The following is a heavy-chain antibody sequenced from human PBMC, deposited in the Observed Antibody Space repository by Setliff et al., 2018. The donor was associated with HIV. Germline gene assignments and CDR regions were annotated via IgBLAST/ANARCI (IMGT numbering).Heavy chain of an antibody. Sequence: GGSLRLSCGASGFIFSTYWMSWVRQAPGKGLEWVATIKEDGREKYYVDSVKGRFTISRDNARTSLYLEMSSLRVEDTAVYFCASMWKVGAWGRGTLVTVSS. CDR2: IKEDGREK. CDR3: ASMWKVGA. CDR1: GFIFSTYW. J-gene: IGHJ5*02. D-gene: IGHD1-26*01. V-gene: IGHV3-7*03.